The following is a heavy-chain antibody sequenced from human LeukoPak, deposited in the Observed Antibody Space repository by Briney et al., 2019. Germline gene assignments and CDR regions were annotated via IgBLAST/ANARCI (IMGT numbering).Heavy chain of an antibody. CDR3: ASGDNDPLFDY. J-gene: IGHJ4*02. Sequence: SQTLSLTCTVSGGSISSGGCYWSWIRQHPGTGLEWIGSIYYSGSTNYNPSLQGRVTISLDTSRNQFSLKLSSVTAADTAVYYCASGDNDPLFDYWGQGTLVTVSS. V-gene: IGHV4-31*03. CDR1: GGSISSGGCY. D-gene: IGHD1-1*01. CDR2: IYYSGST.